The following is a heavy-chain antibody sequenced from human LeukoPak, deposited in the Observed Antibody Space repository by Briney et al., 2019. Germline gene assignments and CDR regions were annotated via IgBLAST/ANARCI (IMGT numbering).Heavy chain of an antibody. Sequence: GGSLRLSCAASGFTFSNAWMSWVRQAPGKGLEWVGRIKSKTDGGTTDYAAPVKGRFTISRDDSKNTLYLQMNSLKTEDTAVYYCTTNRVTAYTHFDYWGQGTLVTVSS. CDR2: IKSKTDGGTT. CDR1: GFTFSNAW. CDR3: TTNRVTAYTHFDY. V-gene: IGHV3-15*01. D-gene: IGHD2-21*02. J-gene: IGHJ4*02.